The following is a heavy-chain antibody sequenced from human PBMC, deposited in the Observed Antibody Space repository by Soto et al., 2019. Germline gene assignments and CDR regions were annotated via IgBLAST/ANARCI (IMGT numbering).Heavy chain of an antibody. CDR1: GFTFSSYA. CDR3: AKDDVDTAMVTGYFDY. Sequence: EVQLLESGGGLVQPGGSLRLSCAASGFTFSSYAMSWVRQAPGKGLEWVSAISGSGGSTYYADSVKGRFTISRDNXKXXLYLQMNSLRAEDTAVYYCAKDDVDTAMVTGYFDYWGQGTLVTVSS. D-gene: IGHD5-18*01. CDR2: ISGSGGST. V-gene: IGHV3-23*01. J-gene: IGHJ4*02.